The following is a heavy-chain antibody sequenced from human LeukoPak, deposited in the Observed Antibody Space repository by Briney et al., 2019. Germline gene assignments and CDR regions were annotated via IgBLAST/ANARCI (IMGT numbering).Heavy chain of an antibody. CDR2: IYYSGST. J-gene: IGHJ4*02. D-gene: IGHD6-19*01. Sequence: SETLSLTCTVSGGSISSSSYYWGWIRQPPGKGLEWIGSIYYSGSTYYNPSLKSRVTISVDTSKNQFSLKLSSVTAADTAVYYCARVPTDSSGWYGVDYWGQGTLVTVSS. CDR1: GGSISSSSYY. V-gene: IGHV4-39*07. CDR3: ARVPTDSSGWYGVDY.